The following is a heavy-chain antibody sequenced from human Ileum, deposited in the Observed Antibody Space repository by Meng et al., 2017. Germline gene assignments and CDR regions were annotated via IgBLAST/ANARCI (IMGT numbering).Heavy chain of an antibody. CDR3: ARGVVSGSHYNTY. CDR2: IHHSGTT. Sequence: VLLQQWGAGLLTPSGTLSLTCAVSGGSIRSSIWWSWVRQPPEKGLEWIGEIHHSGTTNYSPSLKSRLTISVDKSKNQFSLKLQSVTAADTAVYFCARGVVSGSHYNTYWGQGILVTVSS. J-gene: IGHJ4*02. D-gene: IGHD3-10*01. CDR1: GGSIRSSIW. V-gene: IGHV4-4*02.